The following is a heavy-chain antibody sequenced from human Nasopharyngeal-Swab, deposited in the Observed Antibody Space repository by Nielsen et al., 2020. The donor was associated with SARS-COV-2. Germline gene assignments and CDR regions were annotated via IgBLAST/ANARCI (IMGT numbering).Heavy chain of an antibody. V-gene: IGHV4-39*01. CDR2: IYYSGST. CDR1: GGSISSSSYY. J-gene: IGHJ6*02. CDR3: ARQVGYCTNGVCPTYYYYYGMDV. D-gene: IGHD2-8*01. Sequence: GSLRLSCTVSGGSISSSSYYWGWIRQPPGKGLEWIGSIYYSGSTYYNSSLKSRVTISVDTSKNQFSLKLSSVTAADTAVYYCARQVGYCTNGVCPTYYYYYGMDVWGQGTTVTVSS.